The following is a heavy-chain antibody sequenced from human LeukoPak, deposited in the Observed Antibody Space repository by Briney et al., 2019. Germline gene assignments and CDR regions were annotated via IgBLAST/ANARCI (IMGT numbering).Heavy chain of an antibody. CDR1: GYTFTSYD. V-gene: IGHV1-8*01. CDR3: ARGSNSSGWYEVILDYYYGMDV. Sequence: ASVKVSCKASGYTFTSYDINWVRQATGQGLEWMGWMNPNSGNTGYAQKFQGRVTMTRNTSISTAYMGLSSLRSEDTAVYYCARGSNSSGWYEVILDYYYGMDVWGQGTTVTVSS. CDR2: MNPNSGNT. J-gene: IGHJ6*02. D-gene: IGHD6-19*01.